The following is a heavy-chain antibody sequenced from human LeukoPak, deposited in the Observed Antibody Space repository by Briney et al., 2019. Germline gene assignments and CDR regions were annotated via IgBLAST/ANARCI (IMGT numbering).Heavy chain of an antibody. J-gene: IGHJ4*02. V-gene: IGHV4-59*01. CDR1: GGSISSYL. CDR2: ISNGGST. D-gene: IGHD3-10*01. Sequence: PSETLSLTCTVSGGSISSYLWSWTRQPPGKGLEWIGYISNGGSTNYNPSLRSRVTISVDSSKNQFSLKLSSVTAADTAVYYCARGSGQWGFDSWGQGTLVTVSS. CDR3: ARGSGQWGFDS.